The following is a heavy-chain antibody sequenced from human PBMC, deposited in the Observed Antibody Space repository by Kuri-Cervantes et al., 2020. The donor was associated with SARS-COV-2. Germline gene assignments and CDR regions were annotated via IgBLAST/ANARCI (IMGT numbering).Heavy chain of an antibody. CDR1: GFTFSSYA. CDR2: ISGSGGST. V-gene: IGHV3-23*01. D-gene: IGHD2-15*01. J-gene: IGHJ4*02. CDR3: ARDRPHCDGGSCYAANFDY. Sequence: GESLKISCAASGFTFSSYAMSWVRQAPGKGLEWVSAISGSGGSTYYADSVKGRFTVSRDNSKNALSLQMNSLRAEDTAVYYCARDRPHCDGGSCYAANFDYWGQGTLVTVSS.